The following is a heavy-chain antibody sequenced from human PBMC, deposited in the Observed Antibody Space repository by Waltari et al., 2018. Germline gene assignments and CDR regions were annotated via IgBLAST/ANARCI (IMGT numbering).Heavy chain of an antibody. CDR3: ARGKIAVAAPYYYYYYMDV. V-gene: IGHV1-8*03. Sequence: QVQLVQSGAEVKKTGASVKVSCKASGYTFTSYDFNWVRQATGQGLEWMGWMNPNSCNTGYAQKFQGRVTITRNTSISTAYMELSSLRSEDTAVYYCARGKIAVAAPYYYYYYMDVWGKGTTVTVSS. D-gene: IGHD6-19*01. J-gene: IGHJ6*03. CDR2: MNPNSCNT. CDR1: GYTFTSYD.